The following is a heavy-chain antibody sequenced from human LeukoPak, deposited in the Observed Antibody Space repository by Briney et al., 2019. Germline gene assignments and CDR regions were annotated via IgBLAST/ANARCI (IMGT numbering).Heavy chain of an antibody. J-gene: IGHJ3*02. CDR3: ARRTTGTTFYAFDI. D-gene: IGHD1-1*01. CDR1: GFTFSSFW. V-gene: IGHV3-74*01. CDR2: LNSDGSST. Sequence: GGSLRLSCAASGFTFSSFWMHWVRQVPGKGLVWVSGLNSDGSSTSYADSVKGRFTISRDNAKNTLYLQMNSLRAEDTAVYYCARRTTGTTFYAFDIWGQGTMVTVSS.